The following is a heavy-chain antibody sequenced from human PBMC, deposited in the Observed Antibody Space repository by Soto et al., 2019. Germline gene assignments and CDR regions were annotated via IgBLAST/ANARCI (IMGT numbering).Heavy chain of an antibody. CDR2: IDPSDSQT. V-gene: IGHV5-10-1*01. J-gene: IGHJ4*02. Sequence: GESLKISCKGSGYSFAGYWITWVRQKPGKGLEWMGRIDPSDSQTYYSPSFRGHVTISVTKSITTVFLQWSSLRASDTAMYYCARQIYASDTGRNFQYSFDSWVQGTPVTVAS. D-gene: IGHD5-18*01. CDR1: GYSFAGYW. CDR3: ARQIYASDTGRNFQYSFDS.